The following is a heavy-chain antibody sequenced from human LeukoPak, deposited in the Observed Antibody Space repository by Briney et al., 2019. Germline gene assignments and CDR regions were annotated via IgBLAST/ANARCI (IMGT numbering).Heavy chain of an antibody. CDR1: GASISSYY. CDR2: IYYSGST. J-gene: IGHJ4*02. CDR3: ARVRRDRGYYGDPGFDY. V-gene: IGHV4-59*07. Sequence: PSDTQSLTCTVSGASISSYYWRWIRHPPGKGLECLGYIYYSGSTNYNPSLKSRVTISVDPSKNQFSLKLCSVTAADTAVYYCARVRRDRGYYGDPGFDYWGQGTLVTVSS. D-gene: IGHD5-12*01.